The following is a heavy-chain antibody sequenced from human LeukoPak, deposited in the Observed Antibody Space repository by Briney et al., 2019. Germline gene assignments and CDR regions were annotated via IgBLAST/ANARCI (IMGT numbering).Heavy chain of an antibody. V-gene: IGHV3-23*01. CDR2: ISGSGGST. J-gene: IGHJ4*02. CDR3: AKTSIWRYYRM. Sequence: GGSLRLSCAASGFTFSSCAMSWVRRAPGKGLEWVSAISGSGGSTYYADSVKGRFTISRDNSKNTLYLQMNSLRAEDTAVYYCAKTSIWRYYRMWGQGTLVTVSS. D-gene: IGHD1-26*01. CDR1: GFTFSSCA.